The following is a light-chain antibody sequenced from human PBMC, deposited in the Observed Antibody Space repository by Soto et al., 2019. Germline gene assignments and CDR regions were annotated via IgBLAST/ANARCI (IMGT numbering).Light chain of an antibody. J-gene: IGKJ1*01. CDR1: QSISSW. CDR3: QQYNRYST. CDR2: KSS. V-gene: IGKV1-5*03. Sequence: DIQMTQSPSTLSASVVDRVTITCRASQSISSWLAWYQQRPGRAPKLLIHKSSNLESGVPSRFSGSGSGTEFTLTISSLQPDDSATYYCQQYNRYSTFGQGTKVDIK.